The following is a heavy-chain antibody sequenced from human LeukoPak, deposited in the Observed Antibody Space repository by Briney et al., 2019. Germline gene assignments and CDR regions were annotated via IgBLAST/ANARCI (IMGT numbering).Heavy chain of an antibody. V-gene: IGHV4-34*01. D-gene: IGHD6-19*01. J-gene: IGHJ4*02. CDR2: INHSGST. CDR3: ARGSNLRGSGWLVDY. CDR1: GGSSSGYY. Sequence: PSETLSLTCAVYGGSSSGYYWSWIRQPPGKGLEWIGEINHSGSTNYNPSLKSRVTISVDTSKNQFSLKLSSVTAADTAVYYCARGSNLRGSGWLVDYWGQGTLVTVSS.